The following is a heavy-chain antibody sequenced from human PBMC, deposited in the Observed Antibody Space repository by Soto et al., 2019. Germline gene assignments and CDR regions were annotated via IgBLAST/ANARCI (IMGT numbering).Heavy chain of an antibody. D-gene: IGHD2-8*02. CDR2: ISRDGGTK. CDR3: TGEVASGY. Sequence: QVQLVESGGGVVQPGRSLRLSCAVSGVTVSNYGMHWVRQAPGKGLEWVAVISRDGGTKYYADSVKGRFTISRDNSRNTLFLEMNSLRNDDMAVYYCTGEVASGYWGQGTLVTVSS. J-gene: IGHJ4*02. CDR1: GVTVSNYG. V-gene: IGHV3-30*03.